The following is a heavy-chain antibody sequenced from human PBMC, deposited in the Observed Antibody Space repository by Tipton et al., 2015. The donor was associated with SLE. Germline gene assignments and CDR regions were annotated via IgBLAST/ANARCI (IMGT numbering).Heavy chain of an antibody. CDR1: GGSISSSSYY. Sequence: TLSLTCTVSGGSISSSSYYWGWIRQPPGKGLEWIGEINHSGSTNYNPSLKSRVTISVDTSKNQFSLKLSSVTAADTAVYYCARRGPPYYFDYGGQGTLVTVSS. D-gene: IGHD3-10*01. V-gene: IGHV4-39*07. J-gene: IGHJ4*02. CDR3: ARRGPPYYFDY. CDR2: INHSGST.